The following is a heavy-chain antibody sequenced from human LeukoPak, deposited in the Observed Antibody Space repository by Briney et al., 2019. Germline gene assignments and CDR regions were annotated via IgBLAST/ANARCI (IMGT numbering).Heavy chain of an antibody. CDR2: IYYSGST. D-gene: IGHD3-22*01. CDR1: GGSISSSSYY. CDR3: ARHSLLRGGYHPTYYYYMDV. Sequence: TSSETLSLTCTVSGGSISSSSYYWGWIRQPPGKGLEWIGSIYYSGSTYYHPSLKSRVTISVDTSKNQFSLKLSSVTAADTAVYYCARHSLLRGGYHPTYYYYMDVWGKGTTVTVSS. J-gene: IGHJ6*03. V-gene: IGHV4-39*01.